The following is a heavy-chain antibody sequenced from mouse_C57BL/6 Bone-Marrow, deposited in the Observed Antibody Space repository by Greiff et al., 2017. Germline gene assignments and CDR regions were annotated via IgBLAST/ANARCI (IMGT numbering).Heavy chain of an antibody. CDR3: ARRGYLLDY. J-gene: IGHJ2*01. CDR1: GFTFSSYG. Sequence: EVQLVESGGDLVKPGGSLKLSCAASGFTFSSYGMSWVRQTPDKRLEWVATISTGGSYTYYPHSVKGRFTIARDNAKNTLYLQMSSLKSEDTAMYYCARRGYLLDYWGQGTTLTVSS. D-gene: IGHD5-1*01. CDR2: ISTGGSYT. V-gene: IGHV5-6*01.